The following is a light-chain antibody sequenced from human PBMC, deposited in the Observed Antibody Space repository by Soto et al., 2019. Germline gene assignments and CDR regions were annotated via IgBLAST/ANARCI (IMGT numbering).Light chain of an antibody. CDR1: QSISSY. CDR3: QQSFSVRSWT. J-gene: IGKJ1*01. Sequence: DIQMTQSPSSLSASVGDRVTITCRASQSISSYLNWYQQKPGKAPKPLIYATSSLQSGVPSRFSGSGSGTEFTLTISSLQPEDFATYSCQQSFSVRSWTFGQGTKVDIK. CDR2: ATS. V-gene: IGKV1-39*01.